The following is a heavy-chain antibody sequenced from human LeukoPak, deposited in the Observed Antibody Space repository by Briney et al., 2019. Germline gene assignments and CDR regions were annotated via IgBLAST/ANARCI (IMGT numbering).Heavy chain of an antibody. CDR2: INPSGGST. CDR3: ASAGIATDWGDY. V-gene: IGHV1-46*01. Sequence: GASVKVSCKASGYAFTSYYMHWVRQAPGQGLEWMGIINPSGGSTSYAQKFQGRVTMTRDTSTSTVYMELSSLRSEDTAVYYCASAGIATDWGDYWGQGTLVTVSS. J-gene: IGHJ4*02. D-gene: IGHD6-13*01. CDR1: GYAFTSYY.